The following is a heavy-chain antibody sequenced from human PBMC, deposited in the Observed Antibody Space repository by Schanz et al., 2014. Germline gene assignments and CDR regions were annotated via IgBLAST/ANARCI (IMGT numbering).Heavy chain of an antibody. CDR3: ARGTDWNLHY. Sequence: EVQLVESGGGLVQPGGSLRLSCAASGFSIRNHDMHWVRQATGAGLEWVSAIGTAGDTFYLDSVKGRFTVSRDRGQNSLYLQMNSLRAGDTAVYYCARGTDWNLHYWGQGALVTVSS. J-gene: IGHJ4*02. V-gene: IGHV3-13*04. CDR2: IGTAGDT. CDR1: GFSIRNHD. D-gene: IGHD1-1*01.